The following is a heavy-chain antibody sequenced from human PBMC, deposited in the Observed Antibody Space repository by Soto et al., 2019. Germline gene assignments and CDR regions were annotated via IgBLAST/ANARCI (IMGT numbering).Heavy chain of an antibody. Sequence: GGSLRLSCAASGFTFSSYGMHWVRQAPGKGLEWVAVISYDGSNKYYADSVKGRFTISRDNSKNTLYLQMNSLRAEDTAVYYCAKDPGVQPIVVVIGAFDIWGQGTMVTVSS. J-gene: IGHJ3*02. CDR3: AKDPGVQPIVVVIGAFDI. CDR2: ISYDGSNK. D-gene: IGHD3-22*01. CDR1: GFTFSSYG. V-gene: IGHV3-30*18.